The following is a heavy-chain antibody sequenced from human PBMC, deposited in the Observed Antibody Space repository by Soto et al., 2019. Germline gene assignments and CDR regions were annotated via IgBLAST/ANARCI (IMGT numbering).Heavy chain of an antibody. J-gene: IGHJ5*02. CDR3: ARMETFGSLNWSDP. V-gene: IGHV1-8*01. Sequence: GASVKVSCKASGYFFTNNDVSWVRQATGQGLEWMGWMNPGSGDTGYAQKFQGRVTMTRDVSIATAYMELSSLRSDDTAIYYCARMETFGSLNWSDPWGQGTLVTVSS. CDR2: MNPGSGDT. D-gene: IGHD3-16*01. CDR1: GYFFTNND.